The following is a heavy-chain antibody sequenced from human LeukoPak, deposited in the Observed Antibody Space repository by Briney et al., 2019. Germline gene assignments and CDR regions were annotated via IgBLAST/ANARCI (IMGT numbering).Heavy chain of an antibody. V-gene: IGHV1-8*01. Sequence: ASVKVPCKASGYTFTSYDINWVRQATGQGLEWMGWMNPNSGNTGYAQKFQGRVTMTRNTSISTAYMELSSLRSEDTAVYYCARGGSIAAAAPNWGQGTLVTVSS. D-gene: IGHD6-13*01. CDR1: GYTFTSYD. CDR2: MNPNSGNT. J-gene: IGHJ4*02. CDR3: ARGGSIAAAAPN.